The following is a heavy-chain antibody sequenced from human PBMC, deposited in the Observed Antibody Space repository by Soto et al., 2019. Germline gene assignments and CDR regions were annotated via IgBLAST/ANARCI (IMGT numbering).Heavy chain of an antibody. J-gene: IGHJ5*02. CDR1: GYTFTSYY. Sequence: ASVKVSCKASGYTFTSYYMHWVRQAPGQSLEWMGWINTGNGYTKYSQKFQARVTISRDTSASTVYLQLSSLRSADTAVYYCARDRGGYCAGGSCSEAWFDPWGQGTLVTVSS. CDR3: ARDRGGYCAGGSCSEAWFDP. CDR2: INTGNGYT. V-gene: IGHV1-3*04. D-gene: IGHD2-15*01.